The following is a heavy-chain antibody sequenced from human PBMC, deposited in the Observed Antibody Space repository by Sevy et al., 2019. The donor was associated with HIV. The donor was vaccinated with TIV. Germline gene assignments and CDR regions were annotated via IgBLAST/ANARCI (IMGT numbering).Heavy chain of an antibody. Sequence: ASVKVSCKASGGTFSSYDISWVRQAPGQGLEWMGGIIPIFGTANYAQKFQGRVTITADESTSTAYMELSSLRSDDTAVYYCARARDGYNSWGFGYWGHGTLVTVSS. CDR3: ARARDGYNSWGFGY. V-gene: IGHV1-69*13. J-gene: IGHJ5*01. CDR2: IIPIFGTA. CDR1: GGTFSSYD. D-gene: IGHD5-12*01.